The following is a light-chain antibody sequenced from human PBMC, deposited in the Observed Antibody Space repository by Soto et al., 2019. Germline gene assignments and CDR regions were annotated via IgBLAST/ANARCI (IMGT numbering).Light chain of an antibody. CDR1: SSDVGGYNY. CDR3: SSYTSSSTIV. CDR2: EVS. V-gene: IGLV2-14*01. J-gene: IGLJ1*01. Sequence: QSVLTQPASVSGSPGQSITISCTGTSSDVGGYNYVSWYQLHPGKAPKLMIYEVSNRPSGVSNRFSGSKSGNTASLTISGLQAKDEADYYCSSYTSSSTIVFGTGTKLTVL.